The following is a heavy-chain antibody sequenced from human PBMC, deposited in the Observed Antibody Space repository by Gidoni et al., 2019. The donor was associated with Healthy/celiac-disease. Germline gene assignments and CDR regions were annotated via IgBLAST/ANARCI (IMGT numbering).Heavy chain of an antibody. V-gene: IGHV3-48*03. J-gene: IGHJ2*01. CDR3: ARAMELEGYFDL. CDR1: GFTFSSYE. Sequence: EVQLVESGGGLVQPGGSLRLSCSASGFTFSSYEMNWVRQPPGKGLEWVSYISSSGSTIYYADSVKGRFTISRDNAKNSLYLQMNSLRAEDTAVYYCARAMELEGYFDLWGRGTLVTVSS. D-gene: IGHD1-1*01. CDR2: ISSSGSTI.